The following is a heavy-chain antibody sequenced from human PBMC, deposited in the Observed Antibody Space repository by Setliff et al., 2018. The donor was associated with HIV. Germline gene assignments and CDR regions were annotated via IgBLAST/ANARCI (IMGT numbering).Heavy chain of an antibody. CDR1: RGSISRYY. J-gene: IGHJ3*02. CDR2: IYYTGTT. D-gene: IGHD6-19*01. V-gene: IGHV4-59*01. Sequence: PSETLSLTCTVSRGSISRYYWSWIRQPPGKGLEWIGYIYYTGTTKYNPSLKSRVTMSVDTSKNQLSLKLSSLTAADTAVYYCARDRLNVYSSGHAFDIWGQGTMVTVSS. CDR3: ARDRLNVYSSGHAFDI.